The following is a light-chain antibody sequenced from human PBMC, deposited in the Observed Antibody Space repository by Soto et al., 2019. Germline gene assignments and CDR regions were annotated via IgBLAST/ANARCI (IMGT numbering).Light chain of an antibody. V-gene: IGKV1-39*01. CDR1: QSISSY. CDR3: QQSYSTPLT. Sequence: DLQMTQSPSSLSASVGDRVTITCRAGQSISSYLNWYQQKPGKAPKLLIYAASSLQSGVPSRFSGSGSGTDFTLTISSLQPEDFATYYCQQSYSTPLTFGGGTKVDIK. CDR2: AAS. J-gene: IGKJ4*01.